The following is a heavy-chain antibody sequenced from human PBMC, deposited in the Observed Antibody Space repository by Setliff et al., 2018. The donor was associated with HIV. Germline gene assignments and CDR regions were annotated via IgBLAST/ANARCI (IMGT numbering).Heavy chain of an antibody. Sequence: SETLSLTCTVSGGSISNNNYYWGWIRQPPGKGLEWIGSIYFTGTTYYNRSLKSRVTISVDTSKNQFSLKLSSVTAADTAIFYCAGIAATGSFFIGYMDVWGKGTTVTVSS. J-gene: IGHJ6*03. CDR1: GGSISNNNYY. V-gene: IGHV4-39*01. CDR2: IYFTGTT. CDR3: AGIAATGSFFIGYMDV. D-gene: IGHD6-13*01.